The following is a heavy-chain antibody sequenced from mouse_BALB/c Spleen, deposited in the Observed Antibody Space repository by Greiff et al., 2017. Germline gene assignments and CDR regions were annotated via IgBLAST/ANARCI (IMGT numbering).Heavy chain of an antibody. Sequence: EVQVVESGGGLVQPGGSLRLSCATSGFTFTDYYMSWVRQPPGKALEWLGFIRNKANGYTTEYSASVKGRFTISRDNSQSILYLQMNTLRAEDSATYYCARLITKAMDYWGQGTSVTVSS. J-gene: IGHJ4*01. CDR1: GFTFTDYY. D-gene: IGHD2-4*01. V-gene: IGHV7-3*02. CDR2: IRNKANGYTT. CDR3: ARLITKAMDY.